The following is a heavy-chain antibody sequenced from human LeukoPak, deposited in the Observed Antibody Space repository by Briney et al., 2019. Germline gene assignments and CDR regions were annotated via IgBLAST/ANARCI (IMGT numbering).Heavy chain of an antibody. CDR3: ARGQFSAFDI. V-gene: IGHV6-1*01. CDR2: TYFRSKWRY. Sequence: SQTLSLTCAIAGDNIYASNVAWNWIRQSPSRGLEWLGRTYFRSKWRYDFGASVQGRITINPDALKNQFSLQLTSVSPDDTAVYYCARGQFSAFDIWGQGTRVIVSS. J-gene: IGHJ3*02. D-gene: IGHD5-24*01. CDR1: GDNIYASNVA.